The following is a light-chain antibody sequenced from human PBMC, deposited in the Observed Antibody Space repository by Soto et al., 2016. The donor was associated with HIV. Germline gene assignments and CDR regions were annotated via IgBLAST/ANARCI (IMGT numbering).Light chain of an antibody. CDR3: QQSHSTPET. Sequence: DIQMTQSPSSVSASVGDRVTITCRASRSISKWLAWYQQKAGKAPKLLISDASNLQTGVPSRFSGSGSGTDFTLTISSLQPEDFATYYCQQSHSTPETFGQGTKVEIK. CDR2: DAS. J-gene: IGKJ1*01. CDR1: RSISKW. V-gene: IGKV1-12*01.